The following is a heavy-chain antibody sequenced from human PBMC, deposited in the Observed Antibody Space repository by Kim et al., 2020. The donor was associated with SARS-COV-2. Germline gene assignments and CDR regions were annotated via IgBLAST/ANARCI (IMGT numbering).Heavy chain of an antibody. CDR2: IYSGGST. CDR1: GFTVSSNY. V-gene: IGHV3-53*01. D-gene: IGHD3-16*01. J-gene: IGHJ3*02. CDR3: ACLGEGNAFDI. Sequence: GGSLRLSCAASGFTVSSNYMSWVRQAPGKGLEWVSVIYSGGSTYYADSVKGRFTISRDNSKNTLYLQMNSLRAEDTAVYYCACLGEGNAFDIWGQGTMVTVSS.